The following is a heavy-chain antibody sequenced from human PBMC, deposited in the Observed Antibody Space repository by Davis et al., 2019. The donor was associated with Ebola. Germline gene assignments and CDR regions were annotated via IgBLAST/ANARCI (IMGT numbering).Heavy chain of an antibody. D-gene: IGHD2-8*02. CDR2: IYPGDSDT. Sequence: GESLKISCKGLGYSFYQYWIGWVRQMPGKGLEWMGSIYPGDSDTRYSPSFRGQVTISADKSIKSAFLQWSSLKASDTAMYYCASLRRTITGMDDAFDIWGQGTLVTVSS. J-gene: IGHJ3*02. CDR1: GYSFYQYW. V-gene: IGHV5-51*01. CDR3: ASLRRTITGMDDAFDI.